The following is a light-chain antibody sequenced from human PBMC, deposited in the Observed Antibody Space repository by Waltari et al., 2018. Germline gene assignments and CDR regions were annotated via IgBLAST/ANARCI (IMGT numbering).Light chain of an antibody. Sequence: EIVMTQSPATLSVSPGERATLSFRPSQSVSSNLAWYQQKPCQAARLIIYGASTRATGIPARFSCSGSGTEFTRTIRSLQSEDFAVYYSQQYNTWPSVTFGGGTKVEIK. J-gene: IGKJ4*01. V-gene: IGKV3-15*01. CDR2: GAS. CDR1: QSVSSN. CDR3: QQYNTWPSVT.